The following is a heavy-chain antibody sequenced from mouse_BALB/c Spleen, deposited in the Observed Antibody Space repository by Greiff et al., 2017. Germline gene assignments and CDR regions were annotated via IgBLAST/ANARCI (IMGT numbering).Heavy chain of an antibody. Sequence: DVMLVESGGGLVKPGGSLKLSCAASGFTFSSYAMSWVRQTPEKRLEWVASISSGGSTYYPDSVKGRFTISRDNARNILYLQMSSLRSEDTAMYYCAREGYGTFDYWGQGTTLTVSS. J-gene: IGHJ2*01. CDR1: GFTFSSYA. CDR2: ISSGGST. CDR3: AREGYGTFDY. V-gene: IGHV5-6-5*01. D-gene: IGHD1-1*01.